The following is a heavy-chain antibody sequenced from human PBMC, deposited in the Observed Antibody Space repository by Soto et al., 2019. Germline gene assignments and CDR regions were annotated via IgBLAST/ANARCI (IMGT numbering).Heavy chain of an antibody. CDR3: SREGGYSSSWGPDY. V-gene: IGHV4-31*03. CDR1: GGSISSGGYY. D-gene: IGHD6-13*01. J-gene: IGHJ4*02. Sequence: QVQLQESGPGLVKPSQTLSLTCTVSGGSISSGGYYWSWIRQHPGKGLEWIGYIYYSGSTYYNPSLTSRVTIAVDTSKNQFSLKLSSVPAANTAVYYCSREGGYSSSWGPDYWGQGTLVTVSS. CDR2: IYYSGST.